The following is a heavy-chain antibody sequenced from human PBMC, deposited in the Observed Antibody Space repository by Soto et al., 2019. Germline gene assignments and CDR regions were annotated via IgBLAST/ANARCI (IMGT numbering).Heavy chain of an antibody. Sequence: QVQLQESGPGLVKPSQTLSLTCSVSGGSISSGDYYWSWIRQPPGKGLEWIGYIYYSGSTYSNPSLKSRVTISVDTSKNQFSLKLSSVTAADTAVYYCATSLAAACTIDGFDPWGQGTLVTVSS. CDR2: IYYSGST. CDR1: GGSISSGDYY. J-gene: IGHJ5*02. D-gene: IGHD6-13*01. CDR3: ATSLAAACTIDGFDP. V-gene: IGHV4-30-4*01.